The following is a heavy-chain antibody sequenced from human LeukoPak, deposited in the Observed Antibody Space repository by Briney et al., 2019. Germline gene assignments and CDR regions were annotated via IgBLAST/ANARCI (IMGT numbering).Heavy chain of an antibody. Sequence: IPSETLSLTCTVSGYSISSGYYWGWIRQPPGKGLEWIGSIYHSGSTYYNPSLKSRVTISVDTSKNQFSLKLSSVTAADTAVYYCARADYSSTWSHDYYYMDAWGKGTTVTVSS. J-gene: IGHJ6*03. CDR3: ARADYSSTWSHDYYYMDA. CDR1: GYSISSGYY. V-gene: IGHV4-38-2*02. CDR2: IYHSGST. D-gene: IGHD6-13*01.